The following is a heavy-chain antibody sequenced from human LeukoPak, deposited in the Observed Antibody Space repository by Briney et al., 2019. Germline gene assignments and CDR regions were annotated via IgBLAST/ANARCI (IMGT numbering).Heavy chain of an antibody. CDR2: INPNSGGT. Sequence: ASVKVSCKASGYTLTGYYMHWVRQAPGQGLEWMGWINPNSGGTNYAQKFQGRVTMTRDTSISTAYMELSRLRSDDPAVYYCVIGRLLLSGRFDYWGQGTLVTVSS. V-gene: IGHV1-2*02. CDR3: VIGRLLLSGRFDY. J-gene: IGHJ4*02. D-gene: IGHD1-26*01. CDR1: GYTLTGYY.